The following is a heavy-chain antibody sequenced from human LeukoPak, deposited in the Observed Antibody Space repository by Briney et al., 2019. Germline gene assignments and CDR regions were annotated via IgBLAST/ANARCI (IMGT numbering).Heavy chain of an antibody. V-gene: IGHV3-21*04. CDR2: ISSSSSYI. Sequence: GGSLRLSCAASGFTFSSYSMNWVRQTPGKGLEWVSSISSSSSYIYYADSVKGRFTISRDNSKNTVYLQMNSLRAEDTAVYYCARGLSRYQFPALGRDAFDIWGQGTMVTVSS. CDR1: GFTFSSYS. J-gene: IGHJ3*02. D-gene: IGHD2-2*01. CDR3: ARGLSRYQFPALGRDAFDI.